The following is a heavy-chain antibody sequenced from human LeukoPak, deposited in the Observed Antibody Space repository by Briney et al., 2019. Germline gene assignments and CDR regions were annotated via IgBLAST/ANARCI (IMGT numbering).Heavy chain of an antibody. CDR3: ARNRAPYGVPAANGWFDP. CDR2: IYTSGST. J-gene: IGHJ5*02. D-gene: IGHD2-2*01. V-gene: IGHV4-4*07. CDR1: GGSISSYY. Sequence: PLGTLSLTCTVSGGSISSYYWSWIRQPAGKGLEWIRRIYTSGSTNYNPSLNSRVTMSVDTPKNQFSLKLSSVTAADTAVYYCARNRAPYGVPAANGWFDPWGQGTLVTVSS.